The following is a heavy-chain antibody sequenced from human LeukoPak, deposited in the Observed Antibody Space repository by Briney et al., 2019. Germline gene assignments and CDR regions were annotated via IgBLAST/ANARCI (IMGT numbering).Heavy chain of an antibody. Sequence: GGSLRLSCAASGFSFSNYWMKWVRQDPGKGLEWVANVNEDGSEKYYVDSVRGRFTISRDNAKNSLYLQMNSLRTEDTAIYYCARGGVRRGYYDYWGQGTLVTVSS. V-gene: IGHV3-7*01. D-gene: IGHD1-14*01. J-gene: IGHJ4*02. CDR3: ARGGVRRGYYDY. CDR2: VNEDGSEK. CDR1: GFSFSNYW.